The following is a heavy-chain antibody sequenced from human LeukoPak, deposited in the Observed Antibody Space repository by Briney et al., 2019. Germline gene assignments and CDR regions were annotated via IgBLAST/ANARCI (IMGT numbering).Heavy chain of an antibody. V-gene: IGHV1-18*01. Sequence: ASVKVSCKASGYTFINYGITWVRQAPGQGLEWMGWISAYNSAYSGNTHYAQKLQSRVTMTTDTSTNTGYMELRSLRSDDTAVYYCAREYGSGSYTGIDYWGQGTLVTVSS. CDR3: AREYGSGSYTGIDY. D-gene: IGHD3-10*01. CDR2: ISAYNSAYSGNT. J-gene: IGHJ4*02. CDR1: GYTFINYG.